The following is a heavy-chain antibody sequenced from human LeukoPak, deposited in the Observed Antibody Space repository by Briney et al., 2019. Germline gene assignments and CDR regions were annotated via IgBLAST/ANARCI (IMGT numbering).Heavy chain of an antibody. Sequence: GGSLRLSCAASGFTFSNYGMHWVRQAPGKGLEWVAVISHSGGDKYYADSLKGRFTISRDNAKNTVYLQMNSLRAEDTAVYYCARAAAYSSGWYYFDYWGQGTLVTVSS. D-gene: IGHD6-13*01. CDR1: GFTFSNYG. CDR2: ISHSGGDK. J-gene: IGHJ4*02. V-gene: IGHV3-30*03. CDR3: ARAAAYSSGWYYFDY.